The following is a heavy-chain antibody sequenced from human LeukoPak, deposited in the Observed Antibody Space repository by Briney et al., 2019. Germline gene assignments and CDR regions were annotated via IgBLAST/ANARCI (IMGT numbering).Heavy chain of an antibody. CDR3: ACYSSPGGWGVFDY. CDR1: GGSIRNYY. J-gene: IGHJ4*02. Sequence: PSETLSLTCTVSGGSIRNYYWSWIRQPPGKGLEWIGYIYNSESTKYNPSLNSRVFISVDTSRNQFSLKLTSVTAADTAVYYCACYSSPGGWGVFDYWGQGALVTVSS. D-gene: IGHD2-2*02. CDR2: IYNSEST. V-gene: IGHV4-4*08.